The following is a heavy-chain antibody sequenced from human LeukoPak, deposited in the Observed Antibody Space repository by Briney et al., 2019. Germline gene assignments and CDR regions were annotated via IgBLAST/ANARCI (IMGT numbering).Heavy chain of an antibody. V-gene: IGHV1-69*06. Sequence: GASVQVSCKASGGTFSSYAISWVRPAPGQGLEWMGGIIPIFGKANYAQKFQGRVTITADKSTSTAYMELSSLRSEDTAVYYCARDLSGPFADYWGQGTLVTVSS. CDR1: GGTFSSYA. D-gene: IGHD5-12*01. CDR2: IIPIFGKA. J-gene: IGHJ4*02. CDR3: ARDLSGPFADY.